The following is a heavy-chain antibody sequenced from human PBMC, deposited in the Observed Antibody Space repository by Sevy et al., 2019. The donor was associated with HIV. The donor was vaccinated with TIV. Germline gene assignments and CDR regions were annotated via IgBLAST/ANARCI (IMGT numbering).Heavy chain of an antibody. CDR3: AKDTIVVVGAALDI. D-gene: IGHD3-22*01. V-gene: IGHV3-23*01. CDR2: ISGRDTGT. Sequence: GGSLRLSCAVSGFTFSNYAMSWVRQAPGKGLEWVSAISGRDTGTFYAESVKGRFTISRDNSKNTLYLQMNSLRAEDIAVYYCAKDTIVVVGAALDIWGRGTMVTVSS. CDR1: GFTFSNYA. J-gene: IGHJ3*02.